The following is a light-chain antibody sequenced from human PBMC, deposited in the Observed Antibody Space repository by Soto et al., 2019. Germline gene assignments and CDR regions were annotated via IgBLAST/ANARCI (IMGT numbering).Light chain of an antibody. Sequence: EVVLTQSPGTLSLSPGARATLSCRASQTVSSTYLAWYQQKPGQATRLLMYGVSSRATGIPDRFSGSGSGTDFTLIISRLGHDDSAEYCWQYYSTSFAFGQGTRLEIK. J-gene: IGKJ5*01. CDR1: QTVSSTY. CDR3: QYYSTSFA. CDR2: GVS. V-gene: IGKV3-20*01.